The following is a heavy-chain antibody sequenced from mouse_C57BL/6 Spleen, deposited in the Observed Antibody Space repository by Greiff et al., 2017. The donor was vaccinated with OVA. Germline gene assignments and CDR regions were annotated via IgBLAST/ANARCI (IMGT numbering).Heavy chain of an antibody. Sequence: QVQLQQSGAELVRPGASVTLSCKASGYTFTDYEMHWVKQTPVHGLEWIGAIDPETGGTAYNQKFKGKAILTADKSSSTAYMELRSLTSEDSAVYYGARSGGSNYDLFAYWGQGTLVTVSA. D-gene: IGHD2-5*01. CDR2: IDPETGGT. J-gene: IGHJ3*01. V-gene: IGHV1-15*01. CDR3: ARSGGSNYDLFAY. CDR1: GYTFTDYE.